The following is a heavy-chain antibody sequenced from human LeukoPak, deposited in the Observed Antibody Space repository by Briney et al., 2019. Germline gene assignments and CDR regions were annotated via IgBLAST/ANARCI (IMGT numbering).Heavy chain of an antibody. CDR2: MNPNSGNT. V-gene: IGHV1-8*01. Sequence: ASVKVSCKASGYTFTSYDINWVRQATGQGLEWMGWMNPNSGNTGYAQKFQGRVTITRNTSISTAYMELSSLRSEDTAVYYCARVSRVLRYFDWLEGDAFDIWGQGTMVTVSS. CDR3: ARVSRVLRYFDWLEGDAFDI. J-gene: IGHJ3*02. CDR1: GYTFTSYD. D-gene: IGHD3-9*01.